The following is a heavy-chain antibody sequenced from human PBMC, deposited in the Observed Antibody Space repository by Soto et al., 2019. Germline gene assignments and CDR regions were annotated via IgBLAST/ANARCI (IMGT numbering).Heavy chain of an antibody. V-gene: IGHV3-30*18. J-gene: IGHJ4*02. CDR3: AKEYTPFRDTFHY. CDR2: ISSEGSKK. D-gene: IGHD5-18*01. CDR1: GFTFSTYA. Sequence: QVQLVESGGGVVQPGRSLRLSCAASGFTFSTYAMYWVRQAPGKGLEWVASISSEGSKKDFADSVKGRFTISRDSSKNSLYLQMDSLRAEDTAVYYCAKEYTPFRDTFHYWGQGTLVIVSS.